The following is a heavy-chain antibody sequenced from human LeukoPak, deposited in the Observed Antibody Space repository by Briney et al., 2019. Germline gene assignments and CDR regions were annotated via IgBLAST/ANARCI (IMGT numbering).Heavy chain of an antibody. CDR2: IYHSGST. Sequence: GVSVSQTPGKGLEWIGEIYHSGSTNYNPSLKSRVTISVDKSKNQFSLKLSSVTAADTAVYYCARDSNSYYMDVWGKGTTVTVSS. V-gene: IGHV4-4*02. J-gene: IGHJ6*03. D-gene: IGHD2/OR15-2a*01. CDR3: ARDSNSYYMDV.